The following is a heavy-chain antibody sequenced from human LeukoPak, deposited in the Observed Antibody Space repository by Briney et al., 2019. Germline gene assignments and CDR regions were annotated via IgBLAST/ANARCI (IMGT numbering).Heavy chain of an antibody. CDR1: GFTFSSYG. V-gene: IGHV3-30*02. D-gene: IGHD1-7*01. CDR2: IRYDGSNK. CDR3: AKTPLIIPQLRVNY. Sequence: GGSLRLSCAASGFTFSSYGMHWVRQAPGKGLEWVAFIRYDGSNKYYADSVKGQFTISRDNSKNTLYLQMNSLRAEDTAVYYCAKTPLIIPQLRVNYWGQGTLVTVSS. J-gene: IGHJ4*02.